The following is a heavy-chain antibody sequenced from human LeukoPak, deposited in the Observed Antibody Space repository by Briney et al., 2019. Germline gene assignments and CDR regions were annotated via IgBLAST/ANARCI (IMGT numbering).Heavy chain of an antibody. D-gene: IGHD6-19*01. CDR1: GFTVSSNY. Sequence: WGSLRLSCAASGFTVSSNYMSWVRQAPGKGLEWVSVIYSGGSTYYADSVKGRFTISRDNSRNTLYLQMNSLRAEDTAVYYCASSAFSSSGWYGDYWGLGTLVTVSS. J-gene: IGHJ4*02. CDR2: IYSGGST. CDR3: ASSAFSSSGWYGDY. V-gene: IGHV3-53*01.